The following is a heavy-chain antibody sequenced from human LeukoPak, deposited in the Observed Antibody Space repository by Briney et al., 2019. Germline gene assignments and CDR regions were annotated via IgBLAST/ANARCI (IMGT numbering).Heavy chain of an antibody. CDR1: GFTFDDYA. Sequence: PGGSLRLSCAASGFTFDDYAMHWVRQAPGKGLEWVSLISWDGGSTYYADSVKGRFTISRDNSKNSLYLQMNSLRAEDTALYYCALMGDYFDYYGMDVWGQGTTVTVSS. CDR2: ISWDGGST. D-gene: IGHD3-16*01. CDR3: ALMGDYFDYYGMDV. J-gene: IGHJ6*02. V-gene: IGHV3-43D*03.